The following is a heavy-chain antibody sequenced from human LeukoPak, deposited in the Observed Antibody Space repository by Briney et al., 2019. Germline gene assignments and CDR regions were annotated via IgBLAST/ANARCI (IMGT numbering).Heavy chain of an antibody. CDR3: ARVDIVVVVAAPDY. V-gene: IGHV3-74*01. CDR2: INTDGSST. D-gene: IGHD2-15*01. Sequence: GGSLRLSCAASGFTFSSYWMHWVRQAPGKGLVWVSRINTDGSSTSYADSVKGRFTISRDNAKNTLYLQMNSLRAEDTAVYYCARVDIVVVVAAPDYWGQGTLVTVSS. CDR1: GFTFSSYW. J-gene: IGHJ4*02.